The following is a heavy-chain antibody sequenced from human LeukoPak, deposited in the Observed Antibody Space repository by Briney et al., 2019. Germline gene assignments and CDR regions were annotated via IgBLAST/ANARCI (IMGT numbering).Heavy chain of an antibody. CDR1: GGSFSGYY. V-gene: IGHV4-34*01. CDR2: VNHSGST. D-gene: IGHD3-16*01. J-gene: IGHJ4*02. Sequence: SETLSLTCAVYGGSFSGYYWSWIRQPPGKGLEWIGEVNHSGSTNYNPSLKSRVTISVDTSKNQFSLKLSSVTAADTAVYYCARATMITFGGVILGYWGQGILVTVSS. CDR3: ARATMITFGGVILGY.